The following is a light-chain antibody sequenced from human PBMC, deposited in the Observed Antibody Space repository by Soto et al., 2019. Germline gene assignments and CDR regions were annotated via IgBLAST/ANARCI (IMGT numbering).Light chain of an antibody. V-gene: IGKV3D-15*01. CDR1: QSVGSD. Sequence: EILLSKSPGTLSLSTVERSTPSGRASQSVGSDLAWYQQKPGQAPRLVIYDIFTRATGVTTRISGSGSGTEFTLTISSLQSEDFAVYYCQPYNSWPLTVGGVTKVEIK. CDR3: QPYNSWPLT. J-gene: IGKJ4*01. CDR2: DIF.